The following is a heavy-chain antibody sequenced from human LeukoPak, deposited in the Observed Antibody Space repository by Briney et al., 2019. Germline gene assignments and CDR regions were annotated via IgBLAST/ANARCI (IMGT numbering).Heavy chain of an antibody. J-gene: IGHJ5*02. CDR2: ISYDGSNK. CDR1: GFTFSSYA. CDR3: ARSLAVAGTP. D-gene: IGHD6-19*01. Sequence: GRSLRPSCAASGFTFSSYAMHWVRQAPGKGLEWVAVISYDGSNKYYADSVKGRFTISRDNSKNTLYLQMNSLRAEDTAVYYCARSLAVAGTPWGQGTLVTVSS. V-gene: IGHV3-30-3*01.